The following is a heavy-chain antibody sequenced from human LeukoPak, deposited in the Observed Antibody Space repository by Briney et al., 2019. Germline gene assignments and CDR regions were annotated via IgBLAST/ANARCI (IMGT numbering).Heavy chain of an antibody. CDR2: IDYSGNT. J-gene: IGHJ4*02. CDR1: GGSISSSTYH. Sequence: SETLSLTCIVSGGSISSSTYHWGWIRQPPGKGLEWIGAIDYSGNTQYNPSLKSRVTISVDMSKNQLSLNLSSVTAADTAVYYCARRGYDYDSSGYYYAAHFDFWGQGTLVTVSS. V-gene: IGHV4-39*01. D-gene: IGHD3-22*01. CDR3: ARRGYDYDSSGYYYAAHFDF.